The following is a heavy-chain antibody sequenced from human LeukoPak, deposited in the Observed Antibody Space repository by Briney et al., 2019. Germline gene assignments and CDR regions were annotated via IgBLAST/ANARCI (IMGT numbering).Heavy chain of an antibody. CDR3: VRDGVYQLSGPGILSRNPILNSWFDP. V-gene: IGHV1-18*01. CDR2: ISGYNGRT. CDR1: GYTFSNYG. J-gene: IGHJ5*02. D-gene: IGHD3-10*01. Sequence: ASVKVSCKASGYTFSNYGISWVRQAPGQGLEWIGWISGYNGRTNYAQGLQGRLTMTADTSTSTAYMDLRSLRSDDTAVYYCVRDGVYQLSGPGILSRNPILNSWFDPWGQGTLVTVSS.